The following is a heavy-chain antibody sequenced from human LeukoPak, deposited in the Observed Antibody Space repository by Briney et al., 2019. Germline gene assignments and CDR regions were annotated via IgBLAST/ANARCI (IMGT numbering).Heavy chain of an antibody. CDR2: IRYDGSNK. D-gene: IGHD3-22*01. Sequence: GGSLRLSCAASGFTFSSYGMHWVRQAPGKGLEGVAFIRYDGSNKYYADSVKGRFTISRDNSKNTLYLQMNSLRAEDTAVYYCAKDFYYDSRPIGYWGQGTLVTVSS. V-gene: IGHV3-30*02. CDR1: GFTFSSYG. J-gene: IGHJ4*02. CDR3: AKDFYYDSRPIGY.